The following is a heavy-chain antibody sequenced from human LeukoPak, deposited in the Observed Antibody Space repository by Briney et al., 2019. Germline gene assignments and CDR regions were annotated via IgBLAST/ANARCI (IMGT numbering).Heavy chain of an antibody. Sequence: GGSLRLSCAASGFTFSNYWMSWVRQAPGKGLGWVANMKQDGSEKYYVDSVKGRFTISRDNAKNSLYLQMNSLRAEDTAVYYCSKRSSWLAYYYYGMDVWGQGTTVTVSS. CDR1: GFTFSNYW. V-gene: IGHV3-7*01. D-gene: IGHD6-13*01. J-gene: IGHJ6*02. CDR2: MKQDGSEK. CDR3: SKRSSWLAYYYYGMDV.